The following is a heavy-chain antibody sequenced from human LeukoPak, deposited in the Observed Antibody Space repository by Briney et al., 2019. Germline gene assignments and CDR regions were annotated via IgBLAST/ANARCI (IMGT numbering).Heavy chain of an antibody. CDR2: ISYDGSNK. CDR1: GFTFSSYA. D-gene: IGHD6-19*01. V-gene: IGHV3-30-3*01. Sequence: GGSLRLSCAASGFTFSSYAMPWVRQAPGKGLEWAAVISYDGSNKYYADSVKGRFTISRDNSKNTLYLQMNSLRAEDTAVYYCAGDSIAVAGPSDYWGQGTLVTVSS. CDR3: AGDSIAVAGPSDY. J-gene: IGHJ4*02.